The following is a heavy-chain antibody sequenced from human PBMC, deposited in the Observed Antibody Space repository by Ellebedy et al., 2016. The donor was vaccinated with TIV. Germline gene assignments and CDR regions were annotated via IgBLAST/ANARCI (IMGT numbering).Heavy chain of an antibody. CDR1: GGSITSYY. D-gene: IGHD1-26*01. V-gene: IGHV4-59*08. CDR2: MFYSGRP. CDR3: VRPAFWGSSGPYHGNWYFDL. J-gene: IGHJ2*01. Sequence: MPSETLSLTCTVSGGSITSYYWSWIRQPTGKGLEFIGYMFYSGRPHYNPSLKSRITMSEDRSRHQLSLNLTSETGADTAVYYCVRPAFWGSSGPYHGNWYFDLWGRGTPVTVSS.